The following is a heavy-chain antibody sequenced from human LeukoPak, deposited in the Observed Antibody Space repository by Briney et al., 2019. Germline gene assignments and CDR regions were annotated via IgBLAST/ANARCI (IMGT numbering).Heavy chain of an antibody. CDR2: ISSGGGTT. V-gene: IGHV3-23*01. D-gene: IGHD1-26*01. CDR3: VKDFSSWGPCGMDG. CDR1: GFTFITYA. J-gene: IGHJ6*02. Sequence: PGGSLRLSCAASGFTFITYAMSWVRQAPGKGLEWVSGISSGGGTTYYADSVEGRFSISRDSSKNTLYLQMNSLRAEDTAVYYCVKDFSSWGPCGMDGWGRGTTVAVSS.